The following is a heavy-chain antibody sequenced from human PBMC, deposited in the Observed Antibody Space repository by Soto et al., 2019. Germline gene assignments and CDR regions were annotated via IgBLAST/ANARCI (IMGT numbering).Heavy chain of an antibody. V-gene: IGHV4-28*01. Sequence: PSETLSLTCAVSGYSISSSNWWGWIRQPPGKGLEWIGYIYYSGSTYYNPSLKSRVTMSVDTSKNQFSLKLSSVTAVDTAVYYCANWHCVGGSCYHVDYWGQGTLVTVSS. D-gene: IGHD2-15*01. CDR3: ANWHCVGGSCYHVDY. CDR1: GYSISSSNW. J-gene: IGHJ4*02. CDR2: IYYSGST.